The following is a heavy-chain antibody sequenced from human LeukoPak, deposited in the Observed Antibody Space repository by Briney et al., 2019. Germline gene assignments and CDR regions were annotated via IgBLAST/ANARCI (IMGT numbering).Heavy chain of an antibody. CDR2: INQDGSEE. CDR3: ARGQTPCPRTCLDY. D-gene: IGHD1-14*01. Sequence: GGSLRLSCVGSGFTFSSYWATWVRQAPGKGLEWVAHINQDGSEENYVDSVRGRFTISRDNARNSLFLQMNSLRAEDTAVYYCARGQTPCPRTCLDYWGQGTLVTVSS. CDR1: GFTFSSYW. V-gene: IGHV3-7*04. J-gene: IGHJ4*02.